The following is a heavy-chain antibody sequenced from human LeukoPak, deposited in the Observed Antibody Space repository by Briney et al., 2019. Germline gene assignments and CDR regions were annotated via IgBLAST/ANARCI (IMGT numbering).Heavy chain of an antibody. CDR3: ARERGYDFWSGSDENWFDP. CDR2: ISAYNGNT. V-gene: IGHV1-18*01. Sequence: ASVKVSCKASGGTFSSYAISWVRQAPGQGLEWMGWISAYNGNTNYAQKLQGKVTMTTDTSTSTAYMELRSLRSDDTAVYYCARERGYDFWSGSDENWFDPWGQGTLVTVSS. CDR1: GGTFSSYA. D-gene: IGHD3-3*01. J-gene: IGHJ5*02.